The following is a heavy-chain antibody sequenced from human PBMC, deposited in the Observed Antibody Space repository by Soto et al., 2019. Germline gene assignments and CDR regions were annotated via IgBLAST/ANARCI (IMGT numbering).Heavy chain of an antibody. CDR1: GGSISSGGYY. Sequence: QVQLQESGPGLVKPSQTLSLTCTVSGGSISSGGYYWSWIRQHPGKGLEWIGYIYYSGSTYYNPSLKSRVTISVDTSKNQFSLKLSSVTAADTAVYYCARARYGTAGRRYGIDVWGQGTTVTVSS. V-gene: IGHV4-31*03. CDR3: ARARYGTAGRRYGIDV. D-gene: IGHD3-9*01. CDR2: IYYSGST. J-gene: IGHJ6*02.